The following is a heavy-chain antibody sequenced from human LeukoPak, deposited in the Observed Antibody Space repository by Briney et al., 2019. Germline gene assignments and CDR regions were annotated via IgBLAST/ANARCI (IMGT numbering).Heavy chain of an antibody. CDR2: FDPEDGET. J-gene: IGHJ6*03. CDR1: GYTLTELS. Sequence: ASVKVSCKVSGYTLTELSMHWVRQAPGKGREWMGGFDPEDGETIYAQKFQGRVTMTEDTSTDTAYMELSSLRSEDTAVYYCATTPPGIAAAGIMYYYYYYMDVWGKGTTVTVSS. V-gene: IGHV1-24*01. CDR3: ATTPPGIAAAGIMYYYYYYMDV. D-gene: IGHD6-13*01.